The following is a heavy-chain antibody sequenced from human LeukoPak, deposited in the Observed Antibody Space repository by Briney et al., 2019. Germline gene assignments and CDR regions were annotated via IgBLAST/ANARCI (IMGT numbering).Heavy chain of an antibody. Sequence: PSEXXSLTCTVSGGSISSYYWSWLRQPAGKGLEGIGRIYTSGSTNYNPSLKSRVTMSVDTSKNQFSLKLSSVTAADTAVYYCARDSSLLRPPGYYFDYWGQGTLVTVSS. CDR3: ARDSSLLRPPGYYFDY. V-gene: IGHV4-4*07. D-gene: IGHD2-15*01. CDR1: GGSISSYY. CDR2: IYTSGST. J-gene: IGHJ4*02.